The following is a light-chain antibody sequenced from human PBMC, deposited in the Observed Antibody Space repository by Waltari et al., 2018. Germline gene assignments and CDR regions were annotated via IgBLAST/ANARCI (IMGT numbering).Light chain of an antibody. V-gene: IGLV2-11*01. Sequence: QSALTQPRSVSGSPGQSVAISCTGTSSDVGGSQYVPWYQHHPGKAPKLMIYDVGTRPSGVPDRFSGSKSGNTASLTISGLQAEDEAEYYCCSYAGSFTWLFGGGTKLTVL. J-gene: IGLJ3*02. CDR2: DVG. CDR3: CSYAGSFTWL. CDR1: SSDVGGSQY.